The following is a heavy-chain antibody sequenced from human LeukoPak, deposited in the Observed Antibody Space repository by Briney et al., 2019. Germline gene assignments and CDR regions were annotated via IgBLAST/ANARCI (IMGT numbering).Heavy chain of an antibody. CDR3: ARDRYCSSTSCYSYFQY. CDR2: IKEDGSEK. D-gene: IGHD2-2*01. CDR1: GFTFSSYW. Sequence: GGSLRLSCAASGFTFSSYWMSWVRQAPGEGLEWVANIKEDGSEKYYVDSVKGRFTISRDNAKNSLYLQMNSLRAEDTAVYYCARDRYCSSTSCYSYFQYWGQGTLVTVSS. J-gene: IGHJ1*01. V-gene: IGHV3-7*01.